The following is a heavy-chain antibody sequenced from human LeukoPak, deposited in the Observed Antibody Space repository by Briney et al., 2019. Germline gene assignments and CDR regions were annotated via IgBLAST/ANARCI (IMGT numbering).Heavy chain of an antibody. J-gene: IGHJ4*02. V-gene: IGHV3-7*01. CDR1: GFTFSGYW. CDR3: ARALGYSYGYAVDY. CDR2: IKQDGNEK. D-gene: IGHD5-18*01. Sequence: PGGSLRLSCAASGFTFSGYWMTWVRQAPGKGLEWVAHIKQDGNEKYYVDSVKGRFTISGDNAKNSLYLQMNSLRVEDTAVYYCARALGYSYGYAVDYWGQGTLVTVSS.